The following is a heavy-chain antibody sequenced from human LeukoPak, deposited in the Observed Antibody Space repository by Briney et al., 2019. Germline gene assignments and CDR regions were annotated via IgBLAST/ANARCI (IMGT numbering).Heavy chain of an antibody. CDR2: IYYSGST. D-gene: IGHD2-21*01. CDR1: GGSISSYY. Sequence: SETLSLTCTVSGGSISSYYWSWIRQPPGKGLEWIGYIYYSGSTNYNPSLKSRVTISVDTSKNQFSLKLSSVTAADTAVYYCASIQGLCGGDCYHPDAFDIWGQGTMVTVSS. J-gene: IGHJ3*02. V-gene: IGHV4-59*01. CDR3: ASIQGLCGGDCYHPDAFDI.